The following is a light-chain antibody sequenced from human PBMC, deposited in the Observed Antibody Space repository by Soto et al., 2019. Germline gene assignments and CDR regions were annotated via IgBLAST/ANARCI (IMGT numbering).Light chain of an antibody. J-gene: IGLJ2*01. CDR3: AACDDSLNGVV. CDR1: SSNIGSNT. V-gene: IGLV1-44*01. Sequence: QSVLTQPPSASGAPGQRVTISCSGSSSNIGSNTVNWYQQVPGTAPKLLIYSNNQRPSGVPDRFSGSKSGTSASLAISGLQAEDEADYYCAACDDSLNGVVFGGGTKLTVL. CDR2: SNN.